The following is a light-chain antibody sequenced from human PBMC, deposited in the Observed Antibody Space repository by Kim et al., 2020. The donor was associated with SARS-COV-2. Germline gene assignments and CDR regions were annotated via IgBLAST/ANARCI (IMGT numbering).Light chain of an antibody. J-gene: IGKJ2*01. CDR1: LSVDNY. CDR2: SAS. V-gene: IGKV3-20*01. CDR3: QQYGNTPYT. Sequence: SLSPGERFTLSCRASLSVDNYLAWYQQKPGQAPRVLIYSASTRATGIPDRISGSGYGTDFTLTITRLEPEDFAKYYCQQYGNTPYTFGQGTKLEI.